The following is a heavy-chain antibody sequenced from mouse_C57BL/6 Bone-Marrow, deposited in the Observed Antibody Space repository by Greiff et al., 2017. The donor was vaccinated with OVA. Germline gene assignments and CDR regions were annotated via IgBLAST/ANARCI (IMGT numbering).Heavy chain of an antibody. Sequence: VKLQESGAELVKPGASVKISCKASGYAFSSYWMNWVKQRPGKGLEWIGQIYPGDGDTNYNGKFKGKATLTADKSSSTAYMQLSSLTSEDSAVYFCARKALLLRYPYYYAMDYWGQGTSVTVSS. D-gene: IGHD1-1*01. CDR3: ARKALLLRYPYYYAMDY. V-gene: IGHV1-80*01. CDR1: GYAFSSYW. J-gene: IGHJ4*01. CDR2: IYPGDGDT.